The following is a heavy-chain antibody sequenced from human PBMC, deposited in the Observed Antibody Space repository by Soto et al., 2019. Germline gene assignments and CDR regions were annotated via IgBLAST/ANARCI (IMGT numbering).Heavy chain of an antibody. CDR2: ISSSSSYI. D-gene: IGHD2-15*01. CDR3: ASGNYGSSDAFDI. CDR1: GFTFSSYS. J-gene: IGHJ3*02. Sequence: GGSLRLSCAASGFTFSSYSMNWVRQAPGKGLEWVSSISSSSSYIYYADSVKGRFTISRDNAKNSLYLQMNSLRAEDTAVYYCASGNYGSSDAFDIWGQGTMVTVSS. V-gene: IGHV3-21*01.